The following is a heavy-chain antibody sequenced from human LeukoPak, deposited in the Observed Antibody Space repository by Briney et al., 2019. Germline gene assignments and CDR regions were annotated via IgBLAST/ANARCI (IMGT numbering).Heavy chain of an antibody. D-gene: IGHD1-26*01. V-gene: IGHV3-30*04. CDR1: GFPFSNYP. J-gene: IGHJ4*02. CDR3: ARDRTLLVGAIGY. CDR2: ISYDGNKK. Sequence: GRSLRLSCAASGFPFSNYPMYWVRQAPGKGLEWVATISYDGNKKYHADSVRGRFTISRDDSKNTLSLQMNSLRAEDTAVYYCARDRTLLVGAIGYWGQGTLVTVSS.